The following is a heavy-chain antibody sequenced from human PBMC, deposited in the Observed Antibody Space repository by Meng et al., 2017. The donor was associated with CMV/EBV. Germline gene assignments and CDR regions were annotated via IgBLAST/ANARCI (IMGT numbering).Heavy chain of an antibody. J-gene: IGHJ4*02. CDR3: TKDETFRASYSSAWHADY. CDR1: FDLCS. Sequence: FDLCSIDWVRPTPGKGLEWVSIISWDGPSTYYADSVKDQFTISRENSKNSLYLQMNSLSTEDTALYFCTKDETFRASYSSAWHADYWGQGTLVTVSS. V-gene: IGHV3-43D*03. CDR2: ISWDGPST. D-gene: IGHD6-25*01.